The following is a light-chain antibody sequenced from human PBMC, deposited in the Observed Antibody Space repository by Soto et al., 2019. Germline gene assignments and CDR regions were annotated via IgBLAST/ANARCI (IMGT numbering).Light chain of an antibody. CDR2: GAS. CDR3: QHYGSSVLT. J-gene: IGKJ3*01. Sequence: EIVLTQSPGTLSLSPGEGASLSCRASQSLISSYIAWYQQKPGQAPRLLIFGASSRATGITDRFSCSGSGTVFSLTISRLEPEDFAVYYCQHYGSSVLTFGPGTKVDIK. CDR1: QSLISSY. V-gene: IGKV3-20*01.